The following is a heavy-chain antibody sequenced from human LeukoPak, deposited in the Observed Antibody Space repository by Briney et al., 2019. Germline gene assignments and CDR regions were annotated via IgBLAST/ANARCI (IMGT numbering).Heavy chain of an antibody. CDR3: ASSFQLPPVGAFDI. Sequence: SETLSLTCTVSGGSISSSTYYWGWIRQPPGTGLEWIGSIYYSGSTYYNPSLKSRVTISLDTSKNQFSLKLSSVTAADTAVYYCASSFQLPPVGAFDIWGQGTMVTVSS. V-gene: IGHV4-39*07. D-gene: IGHD2-15*01. J-gene: IGHJ3*02. CDR1: GGSISSSTYY. CDR2: IYYSGST.